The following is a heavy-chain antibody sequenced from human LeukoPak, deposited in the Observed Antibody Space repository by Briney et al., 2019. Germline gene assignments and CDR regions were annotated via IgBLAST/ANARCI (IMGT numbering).Heavy chain of an antibody. CDR2: ISGGGERT. J-gene: IGHJ5*02. D-gene: IGHD3-22*01. CDR3: GKGGSQYSSDPEFDP. V-gene: IGHV3-23*01. CDR1: GIVFSNMA. Sequence: GGSLRLSCAASGIVFSNMAMSWARQAPGRGLEGVLTISGGGERTSYTVPVKGRFSISRDNTKTMMYLKMNSLRADDTAIYYSGKGGSQYSSDPEFDPRGQGALATVSS.